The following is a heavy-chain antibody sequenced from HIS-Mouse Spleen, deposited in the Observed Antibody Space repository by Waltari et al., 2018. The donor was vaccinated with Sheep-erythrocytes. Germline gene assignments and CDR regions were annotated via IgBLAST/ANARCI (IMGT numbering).Heavy chain of an antibody. CDR2: IYYSGST. CDR1: GCSISSDL. J-gene: IGHJ4*02. CDR3: ARDPAPHYFDY. Sequence: QVQLQESGPGLVKPSETLSLTCPGPGCSISSDLRSWIRQPPGKGLEWIGYIYYSGSTNYNPSLKSRVTISVDTSKNQFSLKLSSVTAADTAVYYCARDPAPHYFDYWGQGTLVTVSS. V-gene: IGHV4-59*01.